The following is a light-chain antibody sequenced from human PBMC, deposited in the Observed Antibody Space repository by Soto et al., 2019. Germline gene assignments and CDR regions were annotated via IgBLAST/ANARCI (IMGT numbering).Light chain of an antibody. CDR1: SSGVGSYNY. Sequence: QSVLTQPASVSGSPGQSITISCTGTSSGVGSYNYVSWYQHHPGKVPQLMIYDVSNRPSGVSNRFSGSKSGNTASLTISGLQAEDEADSYCSSYTSSTTYVFGTGTKVTVL. J-gene: IGLJ1*01. CDR2: DVS. CDR3: SSYTSSTTYV. V-gene: IGLV2-14*03.